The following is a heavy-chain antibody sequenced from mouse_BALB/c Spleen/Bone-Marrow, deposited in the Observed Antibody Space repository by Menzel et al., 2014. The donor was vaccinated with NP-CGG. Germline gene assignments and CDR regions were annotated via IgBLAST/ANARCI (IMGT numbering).Heavy chain of an antibody. CDR1: GFNIKDTY. J-gene: IGHJ3*01. D-gene: IGHD1-1*01. Sequence: EVQLQQSGAELVKPGASVKLSCTASGFNIKDTYMHWVKQRPEQGLEWIGRIDPANGNTKYDPKFQGKATITADTSSNTAYLQLSCLTTEDTAVYYCAFYYYGSRTFAYWGQGTLVPVSA. CDR2: IDPANGNT. CDR3: AFYYYGSRTFAY. V-gene: IGHV14-3*02.